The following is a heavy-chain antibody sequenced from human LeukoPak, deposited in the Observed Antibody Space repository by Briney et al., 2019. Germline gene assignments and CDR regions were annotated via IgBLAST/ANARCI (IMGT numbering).Heavy chain of an antibody. CDR2: IWHDGSNK. CDR1: GLTFSNYG. J-gene: IGHJ4*02. V-gene: IGHV3-33*03. Sequence: PGGSLRLSCAASGLTFSNYGMHWVRQAPGKGLEWLAVIWHDGSNKYYADSVKGRFTISRDNSKNTLYLQMNSLRAEDTALYYCANNFDYWGQGTLVTVSS. CDR3: ANNFDY.